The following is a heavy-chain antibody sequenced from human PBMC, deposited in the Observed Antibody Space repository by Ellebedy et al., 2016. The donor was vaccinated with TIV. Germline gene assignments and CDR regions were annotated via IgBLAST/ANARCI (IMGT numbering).Heavy chain of an antibody. CDR1: GFTFNSYA. CDR2: LSASGGST. Sequence: LSLTCVASGFTFNSYAMSWVRQAPGKGLGWVSSLSASGGSTYYAASVKGRLTISRDNSKNTLYLQMNSLRAEDTAVYYCAKRVTMVREVITYYHYTMDVWGQGTTVTVSS. CDR3: AKRVTMVREVITYYHYTMDV. V-gene: IGHV3-23*01. J-gene: IGHJ6*02. D-gene: IGHD3-10*01.